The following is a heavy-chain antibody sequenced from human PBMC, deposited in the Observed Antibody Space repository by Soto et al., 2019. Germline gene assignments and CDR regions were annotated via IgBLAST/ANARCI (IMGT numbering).Heavy chain of an antibody. CDR3: ARDPGYGDTNWFDP. J-gene: IGHJ5*02. D-gene: IGHD4-17*01. V-gene: IGHV1-69*13. CDR1: GGTFSSYA. Sequence: ASVKVSCKASGGTFSSYAISWVRQAPGQGLEWMGGIIPIFGTANYAQKFQGRVTITADESTSTAYMELSSLRSEDTALYYCARDPGYGDTNWFDPCGQGTLVTVSS. CDR2: IIPIFGTA.